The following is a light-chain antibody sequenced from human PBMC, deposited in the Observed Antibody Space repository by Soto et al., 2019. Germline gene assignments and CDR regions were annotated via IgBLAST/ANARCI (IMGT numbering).Light chain of an antibody. J-gene: IGKJ2*01. Sequence: DILMTQSPDTLSVSPGERATLSCRASQSVRSSLAWYQQKPGQAPRLLIYDSSTRATGIPPRFSGSGSGTEFTLTISSLQSEDFAVYYCQQYYNWPSYTFFGQGTKLEIK. CDR3: QQYYNWPSYTF. V-gene: IGKV3-15*01. CDR2: DSS. CDR1: QSVRSS.